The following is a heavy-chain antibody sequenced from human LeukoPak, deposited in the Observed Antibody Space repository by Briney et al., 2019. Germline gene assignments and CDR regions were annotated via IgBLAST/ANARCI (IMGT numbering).Heavy chain of an antibody. CDR2: ISSGSGHI. Sequence: KPGGSLRLSCAASGFPFTTYTMNWVRQAPGKGLEWVSSISSGSGHIYYADSMKGRFTISRDNAKSSLYLQMNSLRVEDTAVYYCARGDGYFTYWGQGTLVTVSS. J-gene: IGHJ4*02. CDR1: GFPFTTYT. CDR3: ARGDGYFTY. V-gene: IGHV3-21*01.